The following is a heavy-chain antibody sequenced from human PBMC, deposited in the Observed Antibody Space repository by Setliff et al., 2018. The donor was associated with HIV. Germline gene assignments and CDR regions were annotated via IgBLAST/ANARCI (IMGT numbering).Heavy chain of an antibody. V-gene: IGHV4-61*09. CDR1: GGSISSGGYY. CDR2: IYTSGST. CDR3: ARDRGGAAAGGYYYMDV. J-gene: IGHJ6*03. Sequence: SETLSLTCNVSGGSISSGGYYWSWIRQPAGKGLEWIGHIYTSGSTNYNPSLKSRVTISIDTSKNQFSLKLSSVTAADTAVYYCARDRGGAAAGGYYYMDVWGKGTTVTVTS. D-gene: IGHD6-13*01.